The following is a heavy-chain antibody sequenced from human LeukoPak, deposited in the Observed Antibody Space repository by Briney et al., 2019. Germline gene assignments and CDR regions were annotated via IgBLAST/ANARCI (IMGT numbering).Heavy chain of an antibody. J-gene: IGHJ4*02. CDR3: ARGRTAVDY. CDR1: GGSISSHY. D-gene: IGHD2-21*02. CDR2: IYYSGST. V-gene: IGHV4-59*11. Sequence: KPSETLSLTCTVSGGSISSHYWSWIRQPPGKGLEWVGYIYYSGSTNYSPSLKSRVTMSVDTSKNQFSLNLNSVTAADTAVYYCARGRTAVDYWGQGTLVTVSS.